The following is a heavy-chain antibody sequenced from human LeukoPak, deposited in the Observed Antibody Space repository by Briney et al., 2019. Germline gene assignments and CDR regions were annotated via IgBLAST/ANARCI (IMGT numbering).Heavy chain of an antibody. CDR3: AKVHARNYCSSTSCYFDY. Sequence: PGGSLRLSCAASGFTFSSYSMNWVRQAPGKGLEWVAFIRYDGSNKYYADSVKGRFTISRDNSKNTLYLQMNSLRAEDTAVYYCAKVHARNYCSSTSCYFDYWGQGTLVTVSS. CDR2: IRYDGSNK. D-gene: IGHD2-2*01. V-gene: IGHV3-30*02. J-gene: IGHJ4*02. CDR1: GFTFSSYS.